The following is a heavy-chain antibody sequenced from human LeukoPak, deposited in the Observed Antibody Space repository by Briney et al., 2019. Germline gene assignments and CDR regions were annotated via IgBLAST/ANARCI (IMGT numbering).Heavy chain of an antibody. CDR3: ARDETDIVVVPAVRPYGMDV. Sequence: GASVKVSCKASGYTFTDYYLHWVRQAPGQGLEWIGRINPNSGGTNYAQKFQGRVTMTRDTSISAAYMELSRLRSDDTAVYYCARDETDIVVVPAVRPYGMDVWGQGTTVTVSS. CDR2: INPNSGGT. D-gene: IGHD2-2*01. J-gene: IGHJ6*02. CDR1: GYTFTDYY. V-gene: IGHV1-2*06.